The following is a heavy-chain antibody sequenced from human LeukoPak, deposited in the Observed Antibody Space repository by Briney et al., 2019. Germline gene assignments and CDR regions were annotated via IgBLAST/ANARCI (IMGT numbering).Heavy chain of an antibody. CDR1: GGSINNNIHY. CDR2: IFYSGQT. CDR3: ARDREQQLVRFYNAFDI. V-gene: IGHV4-39*07. D-gene: IGHD6-13*01. Sequence: PSETLSLTCTVSGGSINNNIHYWGWIRQPPWKGLEWIGTIFYSGQTYYNPSLKSRVTISVDTSKNQFSLKLRSVTAADTAVYYCARDREQQLVRFYNAFDIWGQGTMVTVSS. J-gene: IGHJ3*02.